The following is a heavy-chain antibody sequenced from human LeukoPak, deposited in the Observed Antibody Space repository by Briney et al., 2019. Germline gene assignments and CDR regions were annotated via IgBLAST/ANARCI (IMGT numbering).Heavy chain of an antibody. CDR3: ARDLSERYSIDY. Sequence: PGGSLRLSCAASGFTFSSYWMSWVRQAPGKGLEWVAFISYDGGDKRYAESVKGRITISRDNSRKTLYLQMHSLGPEDTAIYYCARDLSERYSIDYWGQGTLVTVSS. D-gene: IGHD1-14*01. V-gene: IGHV3-30-3*01. J-gene: IGHJ4*02. CDR1: GFTFSSYW. CDR2: ISYDGGDK.